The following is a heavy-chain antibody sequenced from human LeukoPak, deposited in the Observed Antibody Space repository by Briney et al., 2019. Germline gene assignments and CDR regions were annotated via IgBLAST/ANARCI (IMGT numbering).Heavy chain of an antibody. CDR1: GLTVSSNC. CDR2: IYSGGST. J-gene: IGHJ4*02. V-gene: IGHV3-53*01. D-gene: IGHD3-22*01. Sequence: GGSLRLSCAASGLTVSSNCMSWVRQAPGKGLEWVSFIYSGGSTYYTDSVKGRFTISRDNSKNTLYFQMNSLRAEDTAVYYCARRAGDYSHPYDYWGQGILVTVSS. CDR3: ARRAGDYSHPYDY.